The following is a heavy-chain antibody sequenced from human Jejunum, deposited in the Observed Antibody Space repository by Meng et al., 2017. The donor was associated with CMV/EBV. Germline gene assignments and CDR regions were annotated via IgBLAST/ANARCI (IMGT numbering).Heavy chain of an antibody. D-gene: IGHD4-11*01. V-gene: IGHV3-30*03. J-gene: IGHJ4*01. CDR3: AREGPDYTSSYFDN. Sequence: QVQLVESGGGVIHPGRSLTLACAASGFIFGDFALHWVRQAPGKGLEWVAIISYDGNNRYADSVKGRFTISRDNSRNTLYLQMDSLRADDTAVYYCAREGPDYTSSYFDNWGHGPLVTVYS. CDR1: GFIFGDFA. CDR2: ISYDGNNR.